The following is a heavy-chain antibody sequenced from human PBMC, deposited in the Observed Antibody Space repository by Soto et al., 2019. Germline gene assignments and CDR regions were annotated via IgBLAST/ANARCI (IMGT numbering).Heavy chain of an antibody. V-gene: IGHV3-23*01. CDR3: AKKPHVLDV. CDR2: ISGSGDFT. CDR1: GVTFSALA. D-gene: IGHD3-16*01. Sequence: GGSLRLSCAASGVTFSALALSWVRQAPGKGLEWVSSISGSGDFTYYADSVEGRFTISIDNSKSTLYLQMNSLRAEDTAVYYCAKKPHVLDVWGQGTTVTVSS. J-gene: IGHJ6*02.